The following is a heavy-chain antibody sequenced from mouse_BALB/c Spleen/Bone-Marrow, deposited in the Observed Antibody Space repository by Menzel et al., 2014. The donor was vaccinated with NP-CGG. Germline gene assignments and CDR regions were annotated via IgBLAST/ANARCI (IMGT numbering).Heavy chain of an antibody. V-gene: IGHV1S81*02. CDR1: GYTFXSYW. CDR2: INPSNGRT. CDR3: ARTCFDY. J-gene: IGHJ2*01. Sequence: QVQLKESGAELVKPGASVKLSCKASGYTFXSYWMHWVKQRPGQGLEWIGEINPSNGRTNYNEKFKSKATLTVDKSSSTAYMQLSSLTSEDSAVYYCARTCFDYWGQGTTLTVSS.